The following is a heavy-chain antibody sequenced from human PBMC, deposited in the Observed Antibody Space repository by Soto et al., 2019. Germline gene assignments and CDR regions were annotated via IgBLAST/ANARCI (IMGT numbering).Heavy chain of an antibody. V-gene: IGHV1-69*06. CDR1: GGTFSSYA. Sequence: SVKVSCKASGGTFSSYAISWVRQAPGQGLEWMGGIIPIFGTANYAQKFQGRVTITADKSTSTAYMELSSLRSEDTAVYYCARVVVLGLRLGGGYYYYGMDVWGQGTTVTVSS. CDR2: IIPIFGTA. D-gene: IGHD5-12*01. J-gene: IGHJ6*02. CDR3: ARVVVLGLRLGGGYYYYGMDV.